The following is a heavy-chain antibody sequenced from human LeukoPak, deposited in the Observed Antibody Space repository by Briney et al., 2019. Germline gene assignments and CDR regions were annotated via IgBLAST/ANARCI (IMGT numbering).Heavy chain of an antibody. Sequence: SVKVSCKASGGTLSSYAISCVRQAPGQGREWMGRIIPIFVTANYAQKFQGRVTITTDESTSTAYMELSSLRSEDTAVYYCARDRRDRATITFILYYMDVWGKGTAVTVSS. J-gene: IGHJ6*03. CDR1: GGTLSSYA. CDR2: IIPIFVTA. V-gene: IGHV1-69*05. D-gene: IGHD1-26*01. CDR3: ARDRRDRATITFILYYMDV.